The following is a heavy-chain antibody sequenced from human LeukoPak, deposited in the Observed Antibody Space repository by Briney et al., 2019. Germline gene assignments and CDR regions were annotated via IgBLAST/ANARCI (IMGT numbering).Heavy chain of an antibody. J-gene: IGHJ3*02. CDR2: INHSGST. V-gene: IGHV4-34*01. CDR3: ARGEDTFDYGDYEGVFDI. CDR1: GGSFSGYY. D-gene: IGHD4-17*01. Sequence: SETLSLTCAVYGGSFSGYYWSWIRQPPGKGLEWIGEINHSGSTNYNPSLKSRVTISVDTSKNQFSVKLSSVTAEDTAVYYGARGEDTFDYGDYEGVFDIWGQGTMVTVSS.